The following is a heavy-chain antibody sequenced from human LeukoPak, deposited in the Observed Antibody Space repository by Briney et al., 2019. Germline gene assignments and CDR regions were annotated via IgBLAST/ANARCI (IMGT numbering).Heavy chain of an antibody. V-gene: IGHV1-8*02. Sequence: GASVKVSCKASGYTFTSYGINWVRQATGQGLEWMGWMNPNSGNTGYAQKFQGRVTMTRNTSISTAYMELSSLRSEDTAVYYCARGAVHYDFWSGYNWFDPWGQGTLVTVSS. CDR1: GYTFTSYG. CDR2: MNPNSGNT. D-gene: IGHD3-3*01. J-gene: IGHJ5*02. CDR3: ARGAVHYDFWSGYNWFDP.